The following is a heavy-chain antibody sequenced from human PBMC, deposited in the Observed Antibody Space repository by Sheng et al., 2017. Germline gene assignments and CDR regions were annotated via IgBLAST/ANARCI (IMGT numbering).Heavy chain of an antibody. D-gene: IGHD6-13*01. CDR2: MNPNSGNT. Sequence: QVQLVQSGAEVKKPGASVKVSCKASGYTFTSHDINWVRQATGQGLEWMGWMNPNSGNTGYAQKFQGRVTITRNTSINTAYMELSSLKSEDTAVYYCARGLRTSTWSHWFDPWGQGTLVTVSS. CDR3: ARGLRTSTWSHWFDP. J-gene: IGHJ5*02. V-gene: IGHV1-8*03. CDR1: GYTFTSHD.